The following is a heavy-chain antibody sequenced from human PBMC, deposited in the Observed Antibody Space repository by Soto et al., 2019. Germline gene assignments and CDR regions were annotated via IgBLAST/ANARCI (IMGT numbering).Heavy chain of an antibody. D-gene: IGHD3-10*01. CDR1: GYTFTGYY. Sequence: ASVKVSCKASGYTFTGYYMHWVRQAPGQGLEWVGWINPNSGGTNYAQKFQGRVTMTRDTSISTAYMELSRLRSDDTAVYYCAREMVRGAGYYYYGMDVWGQGTTVTVSS. CDR2: INPNSGGT. J-gene: IGHJ6*02. CDR3: AREMVRGAGYYYYGMDV. V-gene: IGHV1-2*02.